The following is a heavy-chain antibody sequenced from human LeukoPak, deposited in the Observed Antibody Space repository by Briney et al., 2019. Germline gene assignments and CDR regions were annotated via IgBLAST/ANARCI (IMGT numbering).Heavy chain of an antibody. CDR2: ISSSSSYI. Sequence: GGSLRLSCAASVLTFSSYSMNWVRQAPEKGLEWVSSISSSSSYIYYADSVKGRFTISRDNAKSSLYLQMNSLRAEDTAVYYCASLGGKLVPFDYWGQGTLVTVSS. J-gene: IGHJ4*02. D-gene: IGHD6-13*01. V-gene: IGHV3-21*01. CDR3: ASLGGKLVPFDY. CDR1: VLTFSSYS.